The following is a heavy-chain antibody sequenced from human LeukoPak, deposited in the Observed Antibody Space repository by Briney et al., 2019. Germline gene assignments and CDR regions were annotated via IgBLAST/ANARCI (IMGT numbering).Heavy chain of an antibody. CDR2: IKHDGSEK. V-gene: IGHV3-7*01. Sequence: GGSLRPSCAASGFIFTNYFMSWVRQAPGKGLEWVASIKHDGSEKYYVDSVRGRFTISRDNTMNSLYLQMSSLRAEDTAVYYCATDRGWRTSGYYLYYFEYWGQGTLVTYSS. D-gene: IGHD3-3*01. CDR1: GFIFTNYF. CDR3: ATDRGWRTSGYYLYYFEY. J-gene: IGHJ4*02.